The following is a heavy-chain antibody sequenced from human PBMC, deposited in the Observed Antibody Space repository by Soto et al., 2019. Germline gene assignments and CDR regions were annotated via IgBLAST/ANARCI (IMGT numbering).Heavy chain of an antibody. D-gene: IGHD3-16*01. J-gene: IGHJ4*02. CDR2: ISAYNGNT. Sequence: QVQLVQSGAEVKKPGASVKVSCKASGYTFTSYGISWVRQAPGQGLEWMGWISAYNGNTNYAQKLQGRATMTTDTSTNTAYRELRSLRSDDTAVYYCASGGDTSGSWDPILRDWGQGTLVTVSS. CDR3: ASGGDTSGSWDPILRD. V-gene: IGHV1-18*01. CDR1: GYTFTSYG.